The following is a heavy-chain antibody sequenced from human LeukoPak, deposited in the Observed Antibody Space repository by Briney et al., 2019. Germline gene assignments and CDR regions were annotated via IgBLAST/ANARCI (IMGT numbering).Heavy chain of an antibody. D-gene: IGHD3-22*01. Sequence: RASVKVSCKTSGYTFTGYYLFWVRQAPGQGLEWMGWINAGNGNTKYSQKFQGRVTITRDASASTAYMELSSLRSEDTAVYYCASPHAEYYYDSSGYEYFQHWGQGTLVTVSS. CDR3: ASPHAEYYYDSSGYEYFQH. J-gene: IGHJ1*01. V-gene: IGHV1-3*01. CDR2: INAGNGNT. CDR1: GYTFTGYY.